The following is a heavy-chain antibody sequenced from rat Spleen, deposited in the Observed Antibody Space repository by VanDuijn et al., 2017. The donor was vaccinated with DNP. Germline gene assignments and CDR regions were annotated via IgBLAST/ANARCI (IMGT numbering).Heavy chain of an antibody. CDR2: ITGGSGIT. Sequence: EVQLVESGGGLVQPGRSLKLSCVASGFTFSYYWMAWIRQVPGKGLEWIASITGGSGITSYPDSVKGRFTISRDDAENTLFLQMNSLRSEDTATYYCARHYGGYSYYWYFDFWGPGTMVTVSS. CDR1: GFTFSYYW. V-gene: IGHV5-31*01. J-gene: IGHJ1*01. D-gene: IGHD1-11*01. CDR3: ARHYGGYSYYWYFDF.